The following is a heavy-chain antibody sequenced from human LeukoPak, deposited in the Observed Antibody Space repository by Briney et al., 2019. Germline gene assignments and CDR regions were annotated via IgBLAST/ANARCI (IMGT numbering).Heavy chain of an antibody. D-gene: IGHD3-9*01. V-gene: IGHV3-7*03. Sequence: PGGSLRLSREASGFTFSSYWMSWVRQAPGKGLEWVANIKTDGSEKYYVASVKGRSTISRDNAKNSLYLRMNSLRAEDTAVYYCARDYPGYFPWGQGTLVIVSS. CDR1: GFTFSSYW. CDR3: ARDYPGYFP. CDR2: IKTDGSEK. J-gene: IGHJ5*02.